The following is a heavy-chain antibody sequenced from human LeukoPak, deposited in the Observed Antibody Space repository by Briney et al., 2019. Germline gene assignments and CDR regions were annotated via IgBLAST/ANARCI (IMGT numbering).Heavy chain of an antibody. Sequence: SETLSLTCAVSGGSIFSSNWWSWLRQPPGKGLEWIAYIFYNGNTKYNPSLKSRVTISVDTSKTQFSLKVTSVTASDTAVYYWARAPRDRGYCGANSCFEYMDVWGRGNKVTISS. J-gene: IGHJ6*03. D-gene: IGHD2-15*01. V-gene: IGHV4-59*01. CDR1: GGSIFSSNW. CDR3: ARAPRDRGYCGANSCFEYMDV. CDR2: IFYNGNT.